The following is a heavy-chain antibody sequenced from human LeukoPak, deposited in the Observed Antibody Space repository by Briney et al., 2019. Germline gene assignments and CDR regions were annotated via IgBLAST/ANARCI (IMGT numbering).Heavy chain of an antibody. V-gene: IGHV3-23*01. CDR3: TSLSDAIESFGTRNL. D-gene: IGHD2-8*01. CDR1: GFTFSSYA. Sequence: GGSLRLSCAASGFTFSSYAMSWVRQAPGKGLEWVSVISGSGGSTHYTDPVNGRFTISRDNSKNTLSLQMNSLRAEDTAVYYCTSLSDAIESFGTRNLWGQGTPVTVSS. J-gene: IGHJ5*02. CDR2: ISGSGGST.